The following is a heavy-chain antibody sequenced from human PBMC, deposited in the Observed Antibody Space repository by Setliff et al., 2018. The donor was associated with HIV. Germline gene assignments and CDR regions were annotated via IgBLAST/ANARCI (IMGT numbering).Heavy chain of an antibody. CDR1: GDSVSSNNAA. Sequence: PSQTLSLTCAISGDSVSSNNAAWNWIRQSPLRGLEWLGRTYYRSKWYFDYAGSVKSRIIINPDTSKNQFSLHLNSVTPEDTAVYYCARGSYGSVLLWGQGTLVTVSS. D-gene: IGHD6-19*01. CDR3: ARGSYGSVLL. V-gene: IGHV6-1*01. CDR2: TYYRSKWYF. J-gene: IGHJ4*02.